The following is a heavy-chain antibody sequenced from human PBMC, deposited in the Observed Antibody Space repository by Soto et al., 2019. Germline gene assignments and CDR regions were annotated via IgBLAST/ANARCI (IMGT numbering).Heavy chain of an antibody. CDR3: ARDRWLQYSGYDWHFDF. CDR1: GFSSSSYE. J-gene: IGHJ4*02. CDR2: ISSGGTNI. V-gene: IGHV3-48*03. D-gene: IGHD5-12*01. Sequence: PGGSLRLSCAASGFSSSSYEMNWVRQAPGKGLEWVSYISSGGTNIYYADSVKGRFTISRNNAKNSVDLQMNSLRPEDTAVYYCARDRWLQYSGYDWHFDFWGQGTPVTVSS.